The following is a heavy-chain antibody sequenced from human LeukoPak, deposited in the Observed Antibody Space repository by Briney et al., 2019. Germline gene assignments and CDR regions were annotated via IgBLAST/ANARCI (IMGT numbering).Heavy chain of an antibody. D-gene: IGHD4-17*01. J-gene: IGHJ4*02. V-gene: IGHV3-66*01. Sequence: GGSLRLSCAASGFTVSSNYMSWVRQAPGKGLEWVSVIYSGGSTYYADSVKGRFTISRDNARNSLFLLMNSLSVEDTAVYYCASGPDYGDPRRCFDNWGQGVLVTVSS. CDR3: ASGPDYGDPRRCFDN. CDR2: IYSGGST. CDR1: GFTVSSNY.